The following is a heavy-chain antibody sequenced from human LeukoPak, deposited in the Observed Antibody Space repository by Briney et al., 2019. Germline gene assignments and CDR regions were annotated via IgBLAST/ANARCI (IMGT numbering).Heavy chain of an antibody. V-gene: IGHV3-30*04. CDR1: GFTFSSYA. J-gene: IGHJ4*02. CDR3: ARDPHRGGDYDY. CDR2: ISSDGTNE. D-gene: IGHD4-17*01. Sequence: GKSLRLSCAASGFTFSSYAIHWVRQAPDKGLEWVAIISSDGTNEYYADSVKGRFTISRDNSKDTLYLQMNSLRAEDTAVYYCARDPHRGGDYDYWGQGTLVTVSS.